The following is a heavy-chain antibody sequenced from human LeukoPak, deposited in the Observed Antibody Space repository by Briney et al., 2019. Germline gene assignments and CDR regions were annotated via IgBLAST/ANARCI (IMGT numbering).Heavy chain of an antibody. D-gene: IGHD5-12*01. CDR3: ATSHLVAWLDAFDI. J-gene: IGHJ3*02. CDR2: VYSSGIT. CDR1: GGSISDYN. V-gene: IGHV4-4*07. Sequence: PSETLSLTSTVSGGSISDYNWNWIRQPTGKGLEWLGRVYSSGITNYNPSLKSRATISVDKSNSQFSLKMTSVTAADTALYYCATSHLVAWLDAFDIWGQGTMVTVSS.